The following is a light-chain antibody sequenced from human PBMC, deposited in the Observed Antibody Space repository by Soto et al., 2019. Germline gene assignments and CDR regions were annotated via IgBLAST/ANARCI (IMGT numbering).Light chain of an antibody. CDR1: QSVSSSY. Sequence: EIVLTQSPGTLSLSPGERATLSCRASQSVSSSYLAWYQQKPGQAPRLLIYGASSRATGIPDRFSGSGSGTDFILTISRLVPEDFAVYYCQQYGSSPPYTFGQGTKLEIK. J-gene: IGKJ2*01. CDR3: QQYGSSPPYT. V-gene: IGKV3-20*01. CDR2: GAS.